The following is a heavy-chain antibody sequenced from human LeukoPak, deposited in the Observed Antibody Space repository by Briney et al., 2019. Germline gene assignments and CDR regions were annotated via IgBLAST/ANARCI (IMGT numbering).Heavy chain of an antibody. J-gene: IGHJ1*01. Sequence: GGSLRLSCAASGFTFSDYYMSWIRQAPGKGLEWVAVIWYDGSNKYCSDSVKGRFTISRDNSKNTLYLQMNSLRAEDTAVYYCATTASRGPQSAEYFQYWGQGTLVTVSS. V-gene: IGHV3-33*08. CDR1: GFTFSDYY. CDR3: ATTASRGPQSAEYFQY. CDR2: IWYDGSNK.